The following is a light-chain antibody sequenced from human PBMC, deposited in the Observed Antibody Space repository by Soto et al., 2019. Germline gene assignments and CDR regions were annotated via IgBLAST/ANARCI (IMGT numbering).Light chain of an antibody. CDR2: AAS. Sequence: DIQMTQSPSSLSASVGDRVTITCRASQSIATYLHWYQQKPGKAPKLLIYAASSLLSGVPSRFSGSGSGTDFTLTISSLQPEDFATYYCQQSYSVPRTFGLGTKVEIK. V-gene: IGKV1-39*01. CDR3: QQSYSVPRT. J-gene: IGKJ1*01. CDR1: QSIATY.